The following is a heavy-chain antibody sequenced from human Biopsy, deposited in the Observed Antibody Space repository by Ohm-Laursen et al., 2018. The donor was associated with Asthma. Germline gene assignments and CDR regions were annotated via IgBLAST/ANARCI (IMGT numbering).Heavy chain of an antibody. V-gene: IGHV4-31*03. Sequence: SDTLSLTCSVSGAAISRGGYYWSWIRQPPGKGLEWIGYIYTDGSTDYNPSLKGRVTISVAKSKNQFSLRLTSVTAADTAVYYCARAIGTGDWYFDVWGRGTLVTVSS. CDR1: GAAISRGGYY. J-gene: IGHJ2*01. D-gene: IGHD1-1*01. CDR3: ARAIGTGDWYFDV. CDR2: IYTDGST.